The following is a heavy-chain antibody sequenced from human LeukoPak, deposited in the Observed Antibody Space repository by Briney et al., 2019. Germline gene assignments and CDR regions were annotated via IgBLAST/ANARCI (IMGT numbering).Heavy chain of an antibody. D-gene: IGHD3-9*01. CDR3: ARKKYFDWLLYY. J-gene: IGHJ4*02. CDR2: TYTGGST. Sequence: GGSLRLSCAASGITVSSNYMSWVRQTPGKGLEWVSVTYTGGSTYYADSVKGRFTISRDTSKNTLYLQMNSLGVEDTAVYYCARKKYFDWLLYYWGQGTLVTVSS. V-gene: IGHV3-66*01. CDR1: GITVSSNY.